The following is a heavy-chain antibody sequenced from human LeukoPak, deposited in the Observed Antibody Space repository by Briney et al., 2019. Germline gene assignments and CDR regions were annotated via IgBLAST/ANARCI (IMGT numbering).Heavy chain of an antibody. D-gene: IGHD2-8*01. CDR2: IYYSGST. CDR1: GGSISSSSYY. J-gene: IGHJ5*02. Sequence: PSETLSLTCTVSGGSISSSSYYWGWIRQPPGKGLEWIGSIYYSGSTYYNPSLKSQITISVDTAKNQFSLKLSSVTAADTAVYYCARVYIVLMVYARSRLNWFDPWGQGTLVTVSS. CDR3: ARVYIVLMVYARSRLNWFDP. V-gene: IGHV4-39*07.